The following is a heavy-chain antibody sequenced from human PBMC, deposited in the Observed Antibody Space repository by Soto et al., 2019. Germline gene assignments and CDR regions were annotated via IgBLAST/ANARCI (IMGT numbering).Heavy chain of an antibody. CDR1: GFRFRDYW. D-gene: IGHD4-17*01. CDR2: IKQDGSEK. J-gene: IGHJ5*02. Sequence: EVQLVESGGGLVQPGGSLRLSCAASGFRFRDYWMYWVRQPPGKGLEWVANIKQDGSEKYYVDSVKGRFTISRDNARNSLFLQMESLRAEDTAVDFCARVTTMGGSLGQGTLVTVSS. CDR3: ARVTTMGGS. V-gene: IGHV3-7*01.